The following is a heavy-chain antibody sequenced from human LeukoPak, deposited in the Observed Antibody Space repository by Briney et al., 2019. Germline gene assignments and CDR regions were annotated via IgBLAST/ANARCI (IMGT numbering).Heavy chain of an antibody. CDR1: GDSVSSNSAA. V-gene: IGHV6-1*01. J-gene: IGHJ4*02. CDR2: TYYRSNLYN. D-gene: IGHD6-19*01. CDR3: ARDFSGWSGRFDY. Sequence: SQTLSLTCALSGDSVSSNSAAWNWIRQSRSRGLEWLGRTYYRSNLYNDYAVSVQSRITINPDTSKNQFSLQLNSVTPEDTAVYFCARDFSGWSGRFDYWGQGTLVTVSS.